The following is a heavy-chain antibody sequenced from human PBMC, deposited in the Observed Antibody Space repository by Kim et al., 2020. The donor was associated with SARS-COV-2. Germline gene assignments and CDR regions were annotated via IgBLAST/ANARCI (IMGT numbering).Heavy chain of an antibody. J-gene: IGHJ3*01. CDR1: GFTFNNYA. CDR3: AKSSAFFGFGEGLNAFD. Sequence: GGSLRLSCGASGFTFNNYAMHWVRQAPGKGLEWVAVISYDGSIKYYADSVKGQFTVSRDSSHNTLYLQMRILRPEDTALYYCAKSSAFFGFGEGLNAFD. D-gene: IGHD3-10*01. V-gene: IGHV3-30*18. CDR2: ISYDGSIK.